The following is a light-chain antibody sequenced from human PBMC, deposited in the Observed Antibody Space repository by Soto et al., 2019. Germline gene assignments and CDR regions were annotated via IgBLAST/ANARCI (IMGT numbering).Light chain of an antibody. CDR1: SSNIGNNY. J-gene: IGLJ3*02. CDR2: RNN. V-gene: IGLV1-47*01. CDR3: AAWDDSLSGRGV. Sequence: QSALTQPPSASGTPGQRVTISCSGSSSNIGNNYVYWYQMVPGTAPKLLIYRNNQRPSGVPDRFSGSRSGTSASLAISGLLSEDEADDYCAAWDDSLSGRGVFGGGTKLTVL.